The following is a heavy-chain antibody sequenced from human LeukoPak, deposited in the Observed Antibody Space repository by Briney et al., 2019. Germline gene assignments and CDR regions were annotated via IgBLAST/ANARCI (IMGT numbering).Heavy chain of an antibody. CDR1: GFTFSSYG. CDR3: AKDPTIFGVVMSGMDV. D-gene: IGHD3-3*01. J-gene: IGHJ6*02. CDR2: ISYDGSNK. Sequence: PGRSLRLSCAASGFTFSSYGMHWVRQAPGKGLGWVAVISYDGSNKYYADSVKGRFTISRDNSKNTLYLQMNSLRAEDTAVYYCAKDPTIFGVVMSGMDVWGQGTTVTVSS. V-gene: IGHV3-30*18.